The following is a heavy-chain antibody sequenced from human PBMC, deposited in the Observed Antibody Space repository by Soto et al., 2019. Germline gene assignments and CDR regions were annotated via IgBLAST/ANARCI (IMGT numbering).Heavy chain of an antibody. J-gene: IGHJ4*02. V-gene: IGHV3-72*01. Sequence: GGSLRLSCAASGFTFSDHYMDWVRQVPGKGLEWVGRIRKKANSYTTEYAASVKGRFTISRDDSKNSMYLQMNCLKTEDPVVYFCANITTTLYIDFWGKGPLVT. CDR1: GFTFSDHY. CDR2: IRKKANSYTT. D-gene: IGHD3-3*01. CDR3: ANITTTLYIDF.